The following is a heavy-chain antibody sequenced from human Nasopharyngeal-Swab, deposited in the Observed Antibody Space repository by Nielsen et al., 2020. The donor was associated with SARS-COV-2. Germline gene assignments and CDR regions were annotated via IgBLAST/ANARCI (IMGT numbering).Heavy chain of an antibody. D-gene: IGHD6-19*01. Sequence: SLKISCAASGFTFYDYAMHWVRQAPGKGLEWVSVISWNSGSIGYADSVKGRFTISRDNAKNSLYLQMNSLRAEDTALYYCAKETDLGSSFDYWGQGTLVTVSS. V-gene: IGHV3-9*01. CDR1: GFTFYDYA. CDR3: AKETDLGSSFDY. CDR2: ISWNSGSI. J-gene: IGHJ4*02.